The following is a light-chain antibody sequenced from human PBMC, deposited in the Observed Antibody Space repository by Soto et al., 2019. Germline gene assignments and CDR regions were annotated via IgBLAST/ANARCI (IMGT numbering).Light chain of an antibody. CDR3: SSYAGSNKGV. Sequence: QSALTQPPSASGSPGQSVTISCTGTSSDVGGYNYVSWYQQHPGKAPKLMIYEVSKRPSGVPDRFSGSKYGNTASLTVSGIQAEDEADYYCSSYAGSNKGVFGGGTKLTVL. CDR1: SSDVGGYNY. CDR2: EVS. J-gene: IGLJ3*02. V-gene: IGLV2-8*01.